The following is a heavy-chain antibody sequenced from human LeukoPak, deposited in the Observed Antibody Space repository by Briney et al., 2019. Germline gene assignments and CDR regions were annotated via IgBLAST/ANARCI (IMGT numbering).Heavy chain of an antibody. D-gene: IGHD2-15*01. J-gene: IGHJ5*02. Sequence: ASVKVSCKASGYTFTGYYMHWVRQAPGQGLEWMGGIIPIFGTANYAQKFQGRVTITADESTSTAYMELSSLRSEDTAVYYCARVICSGGSCYWGWFDPWGQGTLVTVSS. CDR2: IIPIFGTA. CDR3: ARVICSGGSCYWGWFDP. V-gene: IGHV1-69*13. CDR1: GYTFTGYY.